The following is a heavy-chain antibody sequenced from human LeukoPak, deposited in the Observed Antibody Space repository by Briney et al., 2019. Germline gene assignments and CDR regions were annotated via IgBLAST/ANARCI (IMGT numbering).Heavy chain of an antibody. CDR2: INPSGGST. D-gene: IGHD3-10*01. J-gene: IGHJ4*02. CDR1: GYTFTSYY. Sequence: ASVKVSCKASGYTFTSYYMHWVRQAPGQGLEWMGIINPSGGSTSYAQKFQGRVTMTRDTSTSTVYMELSSLRSKDTAVYYCAREDGRQGGSGSYYTTSYWGQGTLVTVSS. V-gene: IGHV1-46*01. CDR3: AREDGRQGGSGSYYTTSY.